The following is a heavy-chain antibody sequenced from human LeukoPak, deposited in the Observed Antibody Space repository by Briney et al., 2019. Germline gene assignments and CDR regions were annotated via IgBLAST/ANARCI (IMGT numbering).Heavy chain of an antibody. Sequence: SETLSLTCAVHGGPFSGYYWSWIRQPPGKGLEWNGEINHSGSTNYNPSLKSRVTISVDTSKNQFSLKLSSVTAADTAVYYCARDVTTVTTYDAFDIWGQGTMVTVSS. CDR2: INHSGST. V-gene: IGHV4-34*01. CDR3: ARDVTTVTTYDAFDI. J-gene: IGHJ3*02. D-gene: IGHD4-17*01. CDR1: GGPFSGYY.